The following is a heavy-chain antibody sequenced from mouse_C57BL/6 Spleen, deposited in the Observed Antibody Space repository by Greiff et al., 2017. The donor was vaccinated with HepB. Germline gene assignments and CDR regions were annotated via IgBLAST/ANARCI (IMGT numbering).Heavy chain of an antibody. CDR3: ARHGYWYFDV. Sequence: EVQGVESGGGLVKPGGSLKLSCAASGFTFSSYTMSWVRQTPEKRLEWVATISGGGGNTYYPDSVKGRFTISRDNAKNTLYLQMSSLRSEDTALYYCARHGYWYFDVWGTGTTVTVSS. V-gene: IGHV5-9*01. CDR1: GFTFSSYT. CDR2: ISGGGGNT. J-gene: IGHJ1*03.